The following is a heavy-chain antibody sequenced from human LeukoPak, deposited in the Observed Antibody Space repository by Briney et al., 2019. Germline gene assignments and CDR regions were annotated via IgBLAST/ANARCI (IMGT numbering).Heavy chain of an antibody. D-gene: IGHD3-10*01. CDR2: IYYSGST. J-gene: IGHJ4*02. V-gene: IGHV4-59*01. CDR1: GGSISRYY. CDR3: AYGSGSYSLDY. Sequence: PSETLSLTCTVSGGSISRYYWSWIRQPPGKGLEWIGYIYYSGSTNYNPSLKSRVTISVDTSKNQFSLKLSSVTAADTAVYYCAYGSGSYSLDYWGQGTLVTVSS.